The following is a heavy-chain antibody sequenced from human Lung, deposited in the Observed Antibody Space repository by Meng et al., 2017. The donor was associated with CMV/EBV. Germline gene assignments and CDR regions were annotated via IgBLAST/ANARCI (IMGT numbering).Heavy chain of an antibody. V-gene: IGHV3-9*01. CDR2: ISGNSGFI. Sequence: SCAASGFTFDDFAMHWVRQSPGEGLEWVSGISGNSGFIGYADSVKGRFTISRDNARKTLSLEINPLRVEDTALYYCVKGGGEKVTFDAMDVWGQGTRVTVSS. CDR3: VKGGGEKVTFDAMDV. D-gene: IGHD2-21*02. CDR1: GFTFDDFA. J-gene: IGHJ6*02.